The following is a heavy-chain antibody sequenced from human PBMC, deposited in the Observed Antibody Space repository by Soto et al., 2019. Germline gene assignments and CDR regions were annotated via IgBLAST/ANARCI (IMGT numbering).Heavy chain of an antibody. CDR3: ARGLAAAGTLRDYYYMDV. CDR1: GGTFSSYA. V-gene: IGHV1-69*13. Sequence: ASVKVSCKASGGTFSSYAISWVRQAPGQGLEWMGGIIPIFGTANYAQKFQGRVTITADESTSTAYMELSSLRSEDTAVYYCARGLAAAGTLRDYYYMDVWGKGTTVTVSS. D-gene: IGHD6-13*01. J-gene: IGHJ6*03. CDR2: IIPIFGTA.